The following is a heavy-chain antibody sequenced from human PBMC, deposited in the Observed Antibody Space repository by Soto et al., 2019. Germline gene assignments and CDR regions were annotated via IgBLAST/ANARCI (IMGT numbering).Heavy chain of an antibody. CDR1: GGAMTTSDYF. CDR3: ARRHGRGSCCDV. Sequence: QLQLQDSVPGMVKPSETLSLTCTGSGGAMTTSDYFWDWIRQAPGEGLEWIGTIHFSGTTYYTPSLNSRLIISVDTAKNQFSLNLISVTAADTAIYFCARRHGRGSCCDVWGSGTTVTVAP. D-gene: IGHD3-10*01. V-gene: IGHV4-39*01. CDR2: IHFSGTT. J-gene: IGHJ6*04.